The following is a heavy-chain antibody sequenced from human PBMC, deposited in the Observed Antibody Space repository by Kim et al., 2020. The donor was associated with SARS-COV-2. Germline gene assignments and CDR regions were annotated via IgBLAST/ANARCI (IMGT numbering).Heavy chain of an antibody. CDR3: ARDPGGVLWFGETYGMDV. Sequence: KSRVTISVDTSKNQFSLKLSSVTAAVTAVYYCARDPGGVLWFGETYGMDVWGQGTTVTVSS. V-gene: IGHV4-39*07. D-gene: IGHD3-10*01. J-gene: IGHJ6*02.